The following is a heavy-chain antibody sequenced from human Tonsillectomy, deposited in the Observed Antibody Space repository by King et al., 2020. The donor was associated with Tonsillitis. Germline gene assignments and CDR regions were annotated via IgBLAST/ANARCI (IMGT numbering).Heavy chain of an antibody. J-gene: IGHJ4*02. Sequence: VQLVESGAEVKKPGESLKISCKASGYTFTSYWIGWVRQMPGKGLEWMGIIYTGDSSTRYSPSFRGQVTISADKSISTAYLQWSSLKASDTAMYYCARHSSGWYMNVDYWGQGTRVTVSS. V-gene: IGHV5-51*01. D-gene: IGHD6-19*01. CDR2: IYTGDSST. CDR1: GYTFTSYW. CDR3: ARHSSGWYMNVDY.